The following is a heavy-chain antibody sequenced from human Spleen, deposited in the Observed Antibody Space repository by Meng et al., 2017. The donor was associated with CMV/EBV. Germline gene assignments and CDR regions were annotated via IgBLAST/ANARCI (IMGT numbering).Heavy chain of an antibody. Sequence: SSHSWVWCRQAPGKGPECIGSVYYRVNTYYNPSLKSRVTISVDTSNNQFSLKPTSVTAADTALYYCARGFSSSWYLGGQLKGVKFDPWGQRTMVTVSS. D-gene: IGHD6-13*01. V-gene: IGHV4-39*01. CDR3: ARGFSSSWYLGGQLKGVKFDP. CDR2: VYYRVNT. J-gene: IGHJ5*01. CDR1: SSHS.